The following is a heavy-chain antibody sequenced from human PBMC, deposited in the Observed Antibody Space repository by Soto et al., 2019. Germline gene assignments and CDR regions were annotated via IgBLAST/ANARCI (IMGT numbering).Heavy chain of an antibody. CDR1: GFTFSSYA. CDR3: ARVGGYYDSSGYYSPGAAFDI. V-gene: IGHV3-30-3*01. J-gene: IGHJ3*02. CDR2: ISYDGSNK. D-gene: IGHD3-22*01. Sequence: GGSLRLSCAASGFTFSSYAMHWVRQAPGKGLEWVAVISYDGSNKYYADSVKGRFTISRDNSKNTLYLQMNSLRAEDTAVYYCARVGGYYDSSGYYSPGAAFDIWGQGTMVTVSS.